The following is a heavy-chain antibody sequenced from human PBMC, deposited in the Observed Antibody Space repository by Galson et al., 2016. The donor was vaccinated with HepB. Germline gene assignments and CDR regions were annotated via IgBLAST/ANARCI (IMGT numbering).Heavy chain of an antibody. CDR2: ISLRGSGST. V-gene: IGHV4-59*11. CDR3: ASHDYWNDNHDSFDI. CDR1: GGSISGHY. J-gene: IGHJ3*02. D-gene: IGHD3/OR15-3a*01. Sequence: SETLSLTCTVSGGSISGHYWSWIRQPPGKGLEWIGFISLRGSGSTSYNPSPKSRVTISGDTSKNQISLRLRPVIAADTAVYYCASHDYWNDNHDSFDIWGQGTRVTVSS.